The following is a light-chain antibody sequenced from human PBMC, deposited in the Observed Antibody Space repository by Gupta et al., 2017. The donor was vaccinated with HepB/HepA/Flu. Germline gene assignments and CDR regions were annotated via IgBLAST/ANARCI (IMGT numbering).Light chain of an antibody. CDR1: QSLLHSNGYKY. Sequence: DIVMTQSPLSLPVTPGEPASISCRSSQSLLHSNGYKYLDWYLQKPGQSPQLLIYLGSNRASGVPDMFSGSGSGTTFTLKISRVDAEDVGVYYCMQSLQTPRTFGQGTKVEIK. CDR2: LGS. J-gene: IGKJ1*01. CDR3: MQSLQTPRT. V-gene: IGKV2-28*01.